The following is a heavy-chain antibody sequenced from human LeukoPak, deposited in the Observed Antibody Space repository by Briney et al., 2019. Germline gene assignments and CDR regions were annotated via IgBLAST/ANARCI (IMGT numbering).Heavy chain of an antibody. V-gene: IGHV3-7*03. CDR3: AKSFGGPFDY. CDR2: IKQDGSEK. CDR1: GFTFSSYW. Sequence: GGSLRLSCAASGFTFSSYWMSWVRQAPGKGLEWVANIKQDGSEKYYVDSVKGRFTISRDNSKNIVYLQMNSLRAEDTAVYYCAKSFGGPFDYWGQGTLVTVSS. J-gene: IGHJ4*02. D-gene: IGHD3-10*01.